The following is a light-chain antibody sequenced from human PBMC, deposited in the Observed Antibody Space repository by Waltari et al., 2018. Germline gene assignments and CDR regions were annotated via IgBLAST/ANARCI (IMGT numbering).Light chain of an antibody. J-gene: IGKJ2*02. CDR3: QQYNNWPPCT. CDR2: GAS. CDR1: QSVSSN. V-gene: IGKV3-15*01. Sequence: EIVMTQSPATLSVSPGERATLSCRASQSVSSNLARYQQKPGQAPRLLIYGASTRATGIAARFSGSGSGTEFTLTISSLQSEDFAVYYCQQYNNWPPCTFGQGTKLEIK.